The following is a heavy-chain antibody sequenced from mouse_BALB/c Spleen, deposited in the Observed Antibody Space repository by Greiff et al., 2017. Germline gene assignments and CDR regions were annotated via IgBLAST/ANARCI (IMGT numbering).Heavy chain of an antibody. CDR3: ARHEDGYYSCDY. V-gene: IGHV5-12-1*01. CDR1: GFAFSSYD. D-gene: IGHD2-3*01. CDR2: ISSGGGST. Sequence: EVHLVESGGGLVKPGGSLKLSCAASGFAFSSYDMSWVRQTPEKRLEWVAYISSGGGSTYYPDTVKGRFTISRDNAKNTLYLQMSSLKSEDTAMYYCARHEDGYYSCDYWGQGTTLTVSS. J-gene: IGHJ2*01.